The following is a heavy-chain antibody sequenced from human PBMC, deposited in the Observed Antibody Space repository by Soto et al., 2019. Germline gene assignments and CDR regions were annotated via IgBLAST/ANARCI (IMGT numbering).Heavy chain of an antibody. CDR2: IRSKANSYAT. Sequence: EVQLVESGGGLVQPGGSLKLSCAASGFTFSGSAMHWVRQASGKGLEWVGRIRSKANSYATAYAASVKGRFTISRDDSKNTAYLQMNSLKTEATAVYYCTTLDIVVVPADIVDDGMDVWGQGTTVTVSS. V-gene: IGHV3-73*02. CDR1: GFTFSGSA. J-gene: IGHJ6*02. D-gene: IGHD2-2*02. CDR3: TTLDIVVVPADIVDDGMDV.